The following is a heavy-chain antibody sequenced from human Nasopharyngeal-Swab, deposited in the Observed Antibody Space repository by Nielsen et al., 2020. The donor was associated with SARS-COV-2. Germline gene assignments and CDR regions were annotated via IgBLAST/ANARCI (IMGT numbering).Heavy chain of an antibody. CDR1: GGSFSGYY. J-gene: IGHJ4*02. D-gene: IGHD3-22*01. Sequence: SETLSLTCAAYGGSFSGYYWSWIRQPPGKGLEWIGEINHSGSTNYNPSLKSRVTISVDTSKNQFSLKLSSVTAADTAVYYCARGLGQYYYDSSGYYFFDYWGQGTLVTVSS. V-gene: IGHV4-34*01. CDR3: ARGLGQYYYDSSGYYFFDY. CDR2: INHSGST.